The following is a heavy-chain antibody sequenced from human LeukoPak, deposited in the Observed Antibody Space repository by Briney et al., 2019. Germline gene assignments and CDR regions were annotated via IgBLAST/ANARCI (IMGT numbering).Heavy chain of an antibody. Sequence: PGGSLRLSCAASGFTFSSYGMHWVRQAPGKGLEWVAVISYDGSNKYYADSVKGRFTISRDNSKNTLYLQMNSLRAEDTAVYYCAKDLTRGPRYFDLWGRGTLVTVSS. CDR1: GFTFSSYG. CDR3: AKDLTRGPRYFDL. V-gene: IGHV3-30*18. D-gene: IGHD2-21*02. J-gene: IGHJ2*01. CDR2: ISYDGSNK.